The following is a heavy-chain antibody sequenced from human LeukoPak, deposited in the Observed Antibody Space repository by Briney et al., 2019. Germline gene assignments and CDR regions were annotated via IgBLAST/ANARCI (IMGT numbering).Heavy chain of an antibody. J-gene: IGHJ6*03. CDR3: ARARPHCSSTSCYTAKGYYYYMDV. V-gene: IGHV1-18*01. D-gene: IGHD2-2*02. Sequence: ASVKVSCKASGYTFTSYGISWVRQAPGQGLEWMGWVSAYNGNTNYAQKLQGRVTMPTDTSTSTAYMELRSLRSDDTAVYYCARARPHCSSTSCYTAKGYYYYMDVWGKGTTVTVSS. CDR1: GYTFTSYG. CDR2: VSAYNGNT.